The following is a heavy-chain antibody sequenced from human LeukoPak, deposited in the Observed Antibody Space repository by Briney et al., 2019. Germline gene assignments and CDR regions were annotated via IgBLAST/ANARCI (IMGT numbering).Heavy chain of an antibody. CDR1: GGSISSSSYY. V-gene: IGHV4-39*01. CDR3: ARHATTVTTTGGNFDY. J-gene: IGHJ4*02. D-gene: IGHD4-17*01. Sequence: PSETLSLTCTVSGGSISSSSYYWGWIRQPPGKGLEWIVSIYYSGSTYYNPSLKSRVTISVATSKNQFSLKLSSVTAADTAVYYCARHATTVTTTGGNFDYWGQGTLVTVSS. CDR2: IYYSGST.